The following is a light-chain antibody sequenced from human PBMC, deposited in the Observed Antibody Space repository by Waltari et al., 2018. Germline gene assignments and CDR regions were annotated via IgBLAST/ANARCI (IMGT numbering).Light chain of an antibody. CDR1: ALPTKY. J-gene: IGLJ2*01. CDR2: EDS. CDR3: YSTDSSGNHSYVV. Sequence: SYELTQPPSVSVSPGQTARITCSGDALPTKYAYWYQQKSGQAPVLVIYEDSKRPSGIPERFSGSSSGTMATLTISGAQVEDEADYYCYSTDSSGNHSYVVFGGGTKLTVL. V-gene: IGLV3-10*01.